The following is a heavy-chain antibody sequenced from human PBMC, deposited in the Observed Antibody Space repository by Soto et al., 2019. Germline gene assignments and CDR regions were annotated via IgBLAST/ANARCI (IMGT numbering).Heavy chain of an antibody. CDR1: GYNFATYW. CDR2: IYPHDSDT. Sequence: GESLKISCQGSGYNFATYWIGWVRQMPGKGLEWMGIIYPHDSDTRYSPSFQGQVTISADKSISTAYLQWSSLKASDTAIYYCVRRLDNTLDFWGQGTLVTISS. D-gene: IGHD1-20*01. CDR3: VRRLDNTLDF. J-gene: IGHJ4*02. V-gene: IGHV5-51*01.